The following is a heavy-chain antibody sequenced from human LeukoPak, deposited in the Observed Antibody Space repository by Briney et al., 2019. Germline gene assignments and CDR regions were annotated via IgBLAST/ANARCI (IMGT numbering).Heavy chain of an antibody. J-gene: IGHJ4*02. V-gene: IGHV3-33*01. Sequence: TGGSLRLSCAASGFTFSIYVMHWVRQAPGRGLEGVADIWYDGSNKYYADSVKGRFTISRDYSKNTLYLQMNSLRAEDAAVYYCGREGIMITFGGVIAPLDYWGQGTLVTVSS. CDR3: GREGIMITFGGVIAPLDY. D-gene: IGHD3-16*02. CDR1: GFTFSIYV. CDR2: IWYDGSNK.